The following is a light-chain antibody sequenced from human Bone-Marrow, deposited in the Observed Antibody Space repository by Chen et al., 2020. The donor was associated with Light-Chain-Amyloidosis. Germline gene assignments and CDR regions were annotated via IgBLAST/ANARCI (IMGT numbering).Light chain of an antibody. CDR2: EVT. J-gene: IGLJ2*01. CDR3: TSYSGTYNLVL. V-gene: IGLV2-8*01. CDR1: SMDVGGYNY. Sequence: QSALSQPPSASGSPGQSVTIYCTADSMDVGGYNYVSWYQQFPGKAPNLIIYEVTKRPSGVPDRFSGSKSGNTASLIVSGLQAEDEADYFCTSYSGTYNLVLFGGGTKLTVL.